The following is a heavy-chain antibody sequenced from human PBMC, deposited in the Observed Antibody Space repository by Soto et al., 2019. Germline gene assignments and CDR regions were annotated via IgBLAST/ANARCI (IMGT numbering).Heavy chain of an antibody. D-gene: IGHD5-18*01. V-gene: IGHV1-2*04. J-gene: IGHJ4*02. Sequence: ASVKVSGKASGYTFTGYYMHWVRQAPGQGLEWMGWINPNSGGTNYAQKFQGWVTMTRDTSISTAYMELSRLRSDDTAVYYCATSRRYSYGDFDYWGQGTLVTVSS. CDR3: ATSRRYSYGDFDY. CDR1: GYTFTGYY. CDR2: INPNSGGT.